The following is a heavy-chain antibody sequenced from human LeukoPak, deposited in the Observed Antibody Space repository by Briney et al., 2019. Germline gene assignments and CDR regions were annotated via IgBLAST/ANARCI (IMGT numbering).Heavy chain of an antibody. D-gene: IGHD6-6*01. CDR2: INHSGST. CDR1: GGSFSGYY. CDR3: ARDPSSSSDSDY. V-gene: IGHV4-34*01. Sequence: SETLSLTCAVYGGSFSGYYWSWIRQPPGKGLEWIGEINHSGSTNYNPSLKGRVTISVDTSKNQFSLKLTSVTAADTAVYYCARDPSSSSDSDYWGQGTLVTVSS. J-gene: IGHJ4*02.